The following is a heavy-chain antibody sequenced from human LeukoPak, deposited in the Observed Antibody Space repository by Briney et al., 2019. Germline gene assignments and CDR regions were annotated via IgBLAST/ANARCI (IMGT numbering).Heavy chain of an antibody. Sequence: ASVKVSCKTSGYSENFYGIAWVRQVAGRGLEWMGWSSAQHGQAEYAPNSQDRVTMTTDTYTNTAYMELKSLRSDDTAVYYCAGSLGYCTSNVCYLKYWGQGTLVTVSS. D-gene: IGHD2-8*01. CDR3: AGSLGYCTSNVCYLKY. CDR2: SSAQHGQA. J-gene: IGHJ4*02. V-gene: IGHV1-18*04. CDR1: GYSENFYG.